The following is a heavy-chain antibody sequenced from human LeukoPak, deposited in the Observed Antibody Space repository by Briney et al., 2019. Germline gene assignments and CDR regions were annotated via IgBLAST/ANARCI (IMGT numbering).Heavy chain of an antibody. J-gene: IGHJ3*02. D-gene: IGHD2-21*01. Sequence: GGSLRLSCAASEFTFSSYAISWVRQAPGKGLEWVSTISGSGGSTYYADSVKGRFTISRDNSKNTLYLQMNSLRAEDTAVYYCARTRGGLWTGAFDIWGQGTMVTVS. CDR2: ISGSGGST. CDR3: ARTRGGLWTGAFDI. V-gene: IGHV3-23*01. CDR1: EFTFSSYA.